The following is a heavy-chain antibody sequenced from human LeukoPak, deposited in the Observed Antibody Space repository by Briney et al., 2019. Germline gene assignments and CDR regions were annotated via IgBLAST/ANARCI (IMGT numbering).Heavy chain of an antibody. CDR1: GNYW. CDR3: AKDWGSTGTAPLDY. Sequence: SGGSLRLSCAASGNYWMHWVRQAPGKGLVWVSHINSDGSWTSYADSVKGRFTISKDNAENTVYLQMNSLRAEDTAVYYCAKDWGSTGTAPLDYWGQGTLVTVSS. J-gene: IGHJ4*02. V-gene: IGHV3-74*01. CDR2: INSDGSWT. D-gene: IGHD1-1*01.